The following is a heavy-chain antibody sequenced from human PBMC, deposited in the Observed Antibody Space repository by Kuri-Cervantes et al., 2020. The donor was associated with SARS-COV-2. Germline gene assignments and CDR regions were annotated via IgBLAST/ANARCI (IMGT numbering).Heavy chain of an antibody. CDR2: IYSGGST. CDR3: ATVSDYYDSSGYFLDFDY. J-gene: IGHJ4*02. CDR1: GFTVSSNY. D-gene: IGHD3-22*01. Sequence: GGSLRLSCAASGFTVSSNYMSWVRQAPGKGLEWVSVIYSGGSTYYADSVKGRFTISRDNSKNTLYLQMNSLRAEDTAVYYCATVSDYYDSSGYFLDFDYWGQGTLVTVSS. V-gene: IGHV3-53*01.